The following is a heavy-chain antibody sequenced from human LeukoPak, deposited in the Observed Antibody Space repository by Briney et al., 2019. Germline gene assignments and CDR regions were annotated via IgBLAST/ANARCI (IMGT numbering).Heavy chain of an antibody. Sequence: ASVKASFKSTVYSLTNYYMHGVRQAPGQGLEWMGIISSSSGSTTYAQKFQGRVSMPRATSTSTVYMELSSLRSEDTAVYYCARVFCSGGSCYHTPYLDSWGQGTPVTVSS. CDR3: ARVFCSGGSCYHTPYLDS. CDR1: VYSLTNYY. V-gene: IGHV1-46*01. J-gene: IGHJ4*02. CDR2: ISSSSGST. D-gene: IGHD2-15*01.